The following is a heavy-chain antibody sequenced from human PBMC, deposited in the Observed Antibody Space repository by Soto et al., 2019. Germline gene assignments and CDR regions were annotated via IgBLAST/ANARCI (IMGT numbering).Heavy chain of an antibody. CDR3: ARGRGGTYDAFDI. CDR2: IFYSGTT. V-gene: IGHV4-59*01. CDR1: GGSISSYF. D-gene: IGHD1-26*01. J-gene: IGHJ3*02. Sequence: PSETLSLTCTVSGGSISSYFWSWIRQPPGEGLEWIGYIFYSGTTNYSPSPKSRVTMSLGTAKNQFSLNLTSVTAADTAVYYCARGRGGTYDAFDIWGQGTMVTVSS.